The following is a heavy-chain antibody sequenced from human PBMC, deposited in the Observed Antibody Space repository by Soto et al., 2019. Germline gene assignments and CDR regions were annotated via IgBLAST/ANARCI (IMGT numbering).Heavy chain of an antibody. CDR1: GFTFSSYW. J-gene: IGHJ4*02. V-gene: IGHV3-74*01. Sequence: EVQLVESGGGSVQPGGSLRLSCAASGFTFSSYWMHWVRQAPGKGLVWVSRINGDGSSTTYAESVKGRFTISRDNAKNTLYLQMDRLRVEDTAVYYCARDSIVIVPAALDYWGQGTLVTVPS. D-gene: IGHD2-2*01. CDR3: ARDSIVIVPAALDY. CDR2: INGDGSST.